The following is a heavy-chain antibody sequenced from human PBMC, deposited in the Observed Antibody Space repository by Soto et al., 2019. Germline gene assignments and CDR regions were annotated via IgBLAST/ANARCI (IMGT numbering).Heavy chain of an antibody. Sequence: PGGSLRLSCAASGFTFSSYGMHWVRQAPGKGLEWVAVISYDGSNKYYADSVKGRFTISRDNSKNTLYLQMNSLRAEDTAVYYCAKDYCSSTSCYTRDYYYYGMDVWGQGTTVTVSS. J-gene: IGHJ6*02. CDR1: GFTFSSYG. D-gene: IGHD2-2*02. V-gene: IGHV3-30*18. CDR2: ISYDGSNK. CDR3: AKDYCSSTSCYTRDYYYYGMDV.